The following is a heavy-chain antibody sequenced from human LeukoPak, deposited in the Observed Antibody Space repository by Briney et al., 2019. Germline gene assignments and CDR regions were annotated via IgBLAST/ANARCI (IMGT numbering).Heavy chain of an antibody. CDR2: IKSDGRST. D-gene: IGHD6-13*01. V-gene: IGHV3-74*01. J-gene: IGHJ4*02. CDR3: ASSIAAAGDY. CDR1: GFTFSSYW. Sequence: GGSLRLSCAASGFTFSSYWMLWVRQAPGKGLVWVSRIKSDGRSTSYADSVKGRFTISRDNAKNTLYLQMNSLRAEDTAMYYCASSIAAAGDYWGQGTLVTASS.